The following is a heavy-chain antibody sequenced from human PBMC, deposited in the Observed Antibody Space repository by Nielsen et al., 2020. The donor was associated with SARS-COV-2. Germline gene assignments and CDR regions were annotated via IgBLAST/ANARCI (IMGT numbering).Heavy chain of an antibody. J-gene: IGHJ4*02. D-gene: IGHD4-17*01. Sequence: SVKVSYKASGFTFTSSAMQWVRQARGQRLEWIGWIVVGSGNTNYAQKFQERVTITRDMSTSTAYMELSSLRSEDTAVYYCAADYYGEGGLYYFDYWGQGTLVTVSS. CDR2: IVVGSGNT. CDR3: AADYYGEGGLYYFDY. V-gene: IGHV1-58*02. CDR1: GFTFTSSA.